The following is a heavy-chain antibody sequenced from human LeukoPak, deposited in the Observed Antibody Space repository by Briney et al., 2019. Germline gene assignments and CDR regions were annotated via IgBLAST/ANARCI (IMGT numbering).Heavy chain of an antibody. CDR1: DYSINSAYY. D-gene: IGHD3-9*01. Sequence: PSETLSLTCAVSDYSINSAYYWGWIRQPPGKGLEWIGSLCHSGSTYYNPSLKSRVTMSADTSKKKFYLSLNSMTAADTAVYYAVADYYGRGDYWGQGTLVTVSS. CDR3: VADYYGRGDY. V-gene: IGHV4-38-2*01. J-gene: IGHJ4*02. CDR2: LCHSGST.